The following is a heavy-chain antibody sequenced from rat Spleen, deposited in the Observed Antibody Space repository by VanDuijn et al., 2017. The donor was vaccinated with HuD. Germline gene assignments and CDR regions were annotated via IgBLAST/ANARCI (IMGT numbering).Heavy chain of an antibody. CDR2: IWGNGNT. Sequence: QVQLKESGPGLVKPSLTLSLTCTVSGFSLSSYGVIWVRQPPGKGLEWMGVIWGNGNTNYNSVLRSRLSISKDTSKSQVFLKMNSLQTEDTATYYCAQWNSRYFTYWGQGVMVTVSS. J-gene: IGHJ2*01. CDR3: AQWNSRYFTY. V-gene: IGHV2-13*01. CDR1: GFSLSSYG. D-gene: IGHD4-4*01.